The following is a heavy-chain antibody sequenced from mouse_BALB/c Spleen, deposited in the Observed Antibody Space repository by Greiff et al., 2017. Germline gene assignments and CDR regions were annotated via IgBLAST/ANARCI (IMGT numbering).Heavy chain of an antibody. V-gene: IGHV2-6-7*01. J-gene: IGHJ4*01. CDR1: GFSLTGYD. CDR3: ARDVTAPYAMDY. Sequence: VQGVESGPGLVAPSQSLSITCTVSGFSLTGYDVNWVRQPPGKGLEWLGMIWGDGSTDYNSALKSRLSISKDNSKSQVFLKMNSLQTDDTARYYCARDVTAPYAMDYWGQGTSVTVSS. D-gene: IGHD1-2*01. CDR2: IWGDGST.